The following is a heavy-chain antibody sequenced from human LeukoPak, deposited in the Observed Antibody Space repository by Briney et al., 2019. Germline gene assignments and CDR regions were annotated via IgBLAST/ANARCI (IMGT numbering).Heavy chain of an antibody. D-gene: IGHD3-10*01. CDR3: AKSPAGDASDV. V-gene: IGHV4-39*01. CDR1: GASLNYNNYY. CDR2: IYDGGAT. Sequence: PSETLSLTCSVSGASLNYNNYYWGWIRQSPGQGREWIASIYDGGATYYNPSLKSRVDIFVDTSKNQFSLSLRSVTAADTAVYYCAKSPAGDASDVWGQGTMVTVSS. J-gene: IGHJ3*01.